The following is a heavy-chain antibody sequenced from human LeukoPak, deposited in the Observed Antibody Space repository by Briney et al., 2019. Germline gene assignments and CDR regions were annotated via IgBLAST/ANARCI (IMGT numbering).Heavy chain of an antibody. CDR1: GFTFSSYA. CDR2: ISAGGGST. CDR3: AKGCSGSGNYNYYYYLDV. D-gene: IGHD3-10*01. Sequence: GGSLRLSCAASGFTFSSYAMRWVRQAPGKGLEWVSGISAGGGSTYYADAVKGRFTISRDNSKNTMYLQMNSLRAEDTAVYYCAKGCSGSGNYNYYYYLDVWGKGTTVTVSS. J-gene: IGHJ6*03. V-gene: IGHV3-23*01.